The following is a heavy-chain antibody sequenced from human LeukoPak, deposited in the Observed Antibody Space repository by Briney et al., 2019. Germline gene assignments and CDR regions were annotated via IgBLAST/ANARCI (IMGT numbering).Heavy chain of an antibody. CDR3: ARSKYYYDSSGYYLDY. CDR1: GYTFTSYY. J-gene: IGHJ4*02. V-gene: IGHV1-46*03. CDR2: INPSGGST. D-gene: IGHD3-22*01. Sequence: ASVKVSCKASGYTFTSYYMHWVRQAPGQGLEWMGIINPSGGSTSYAQKFQGRVTMTRDMSTSTVYMELSSLRSEDTAVYYCARSKYYYDSSGYYLDYWGQGTLVTVSS.